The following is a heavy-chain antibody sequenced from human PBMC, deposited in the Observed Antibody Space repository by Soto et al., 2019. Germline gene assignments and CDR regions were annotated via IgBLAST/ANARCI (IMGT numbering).Heavy chain of an antibody. D-gene: IGHD6-13*01. V-gene: IGHV4-39*01. Sequence: PSETLSLTCTVSGGSISSSSYYWGWIRQPPGKGLEWIGSIYYSGSTYYNPSLKSRVTISVDTSKNQFSLKLSSVTAADTAVYYCARRLAAAGHYGMDVWGQGTTVTVSS. CDR3: ARRLAAAGHYGMDV. CDR2: IYYSGST. CDR1: GGSISSSSYY. J-gene: IGHJ6*02.